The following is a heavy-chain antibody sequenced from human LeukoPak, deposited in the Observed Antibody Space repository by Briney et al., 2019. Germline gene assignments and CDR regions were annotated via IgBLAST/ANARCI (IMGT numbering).Heavy chain of an antibody. D-gene: IGHD6-13*01. CDR3: ARVGYSSSWYSHYFDH. CDR2: IIPIFGTA. Sequence: SVKVSCKASGGTFCSYAISWVRQAPGQGLEWMGGIIPIFGTANYAQKFQGRVTITADESTSTAYMELSSPRSEDTAVYYCARVGYSSSWYSHYFDHWGQGTLVTVSS. CDR1: GGTFCSYA. J-gene: IGHJ4*02. V-gene: IGHV1-69*13.